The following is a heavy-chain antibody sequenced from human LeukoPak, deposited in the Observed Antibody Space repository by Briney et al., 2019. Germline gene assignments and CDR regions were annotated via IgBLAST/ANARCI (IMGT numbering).Heavy chain of an antibody. Sequence: GGSLRLSCAASGFTFSNYVMSWFRQAPGKGLEWVSVISGSGDTTYYADSVKGRFTVSRDNSKNTLYLQMSSLRADDTAVYYCADITWTRGQSFDNWGQGTLVTVSA. V-gene: IGHV3-23*01. CDR3: ADITWTRGQSFDN. CDR1: GFTFSNYV. D-gene: IGHD2-15*01. CDR2: ISGSGDTT. J-gene: IGHJ4*02.